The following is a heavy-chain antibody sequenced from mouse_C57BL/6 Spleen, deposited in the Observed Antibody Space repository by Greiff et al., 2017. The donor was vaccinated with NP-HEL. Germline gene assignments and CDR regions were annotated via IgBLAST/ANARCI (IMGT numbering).Heavy chain of an antibody. J-gene: IGHJ4*01. CDR2: IYPGSGST. Sequence: QVQLQQPGAELVKPGASVKMSCKASGYTFTSYWITWVKQRPGQGLAWIGDIYPGSGSTNYNEKFKSKATLTVDTSSSTAYMQRSSLTSEDSAVYYCARSLRLRYYYAMDYWGQGTSVTVSS. V-gene: IGHV1-55*01. CDR1: GYTFTSYW. D-gene: IGHD3-2*02. CDR3: ARSLRLRYYYAMDY.